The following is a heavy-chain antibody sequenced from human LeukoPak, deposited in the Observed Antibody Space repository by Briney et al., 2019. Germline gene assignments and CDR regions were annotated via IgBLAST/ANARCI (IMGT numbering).Heavy chain of an antibody. CDR2: ISGSGGST. Sequence: GGSLRLSCAASGFTFSSYAMSWVRQAPGKGLEWVSAISGSGGSTYYADSVKGRFTISRDNSKNTLYLQMNSLRAEDTAVYYCAKELDMIVVVNDAFDIWGQGTMVTVSS. D-gene: IGHD3-22*01. J-gene: IGHJ3*02. V-gene: IGHV3-23*01. CDR3: AKELDMIVVVNDAFDI. CDR1: GFTFSSYA.